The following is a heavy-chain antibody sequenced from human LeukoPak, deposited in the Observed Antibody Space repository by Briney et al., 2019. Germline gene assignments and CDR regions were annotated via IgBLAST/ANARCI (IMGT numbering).Heavy chain of an antibody. J-gene: IGHJ4*02. CDR3: ARVACSSTSCYTTWSPFDY. CDR1: GYTFTGYY. Sequence: ASVKVSCKASGYTFTGYYMHWVRQAPGQGLEWMGWINPNSGGTNYAQKFQGRVTMTRDTSISTAYMELSRLRSDGTAVYYCARVACSSTSCYTTWSPFDYWGQGTLVTVSS. V-gene: IGHV1-2*02. D-gene: IGHD2-2*02. CDR2: INPNSGGT.